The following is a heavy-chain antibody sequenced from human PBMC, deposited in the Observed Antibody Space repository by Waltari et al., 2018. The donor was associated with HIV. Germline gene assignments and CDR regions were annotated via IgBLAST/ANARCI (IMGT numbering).Heavy chain of an antibody. D-gene: IGHD2-2*01. CDR1: GFTFSSYA. CDR2: SSGSGGST. V-gene: IGHV3-23*01. Sequence: EVQLLESGGGLVQPGGSLRLSCAASGFTFSSYAMSWVRQAPGKGLGWVSASSGSGGSTYYADSVKVRFTISRDNSKNTLYLQRNSLRAEDTAVYYCAKEGPSRWGMDVWGQGTTVTVSS. CDR3: AKEGPSRWGMDV. J-gene: IGHJ6*02.